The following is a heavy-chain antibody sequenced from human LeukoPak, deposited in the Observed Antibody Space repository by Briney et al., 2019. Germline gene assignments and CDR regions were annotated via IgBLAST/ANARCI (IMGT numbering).Heavy chain of an antibody. D-gene: IGHD2-15*01. J-gene: IGHJ4*02. Sequence: PGGSLRLSCAASGFTFSSYWMSWVRQAPGKGLEWVANIKQDGSEKYYVDSVKGRFTISRDNAKNSLYLQMNSLRAEDTAVYSCARQRRYCSGDSCYQGTFDFWGQGTLVTVSS. CDR2: IKQDGSEK. V-gene: IGHV3-7*01. CDR1: GFTFSSYW. CDR3: ARQRRYCSGDSCYQGTFDF.